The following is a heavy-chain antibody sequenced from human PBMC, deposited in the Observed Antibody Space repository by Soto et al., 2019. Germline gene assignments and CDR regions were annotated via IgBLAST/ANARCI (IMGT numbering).Heavy chain of an antibody. CDR2: INHSGST. D-gene: IGHD2-8*01. CDR1: GGSFSGYY. CDR3: GRQCTNGVCYDFDD. J-gene: IGHJ4*02. Sequence: PSETLSLTCAVYGGSFSGYYWSWIRQPPGKGLEWIGEINHSGSTNYNPSLKSRVTISVDTSKNQFSLKLSSVTAADTAVYYCGRQCTNGVCYDFDDGGQGTRVAVAS. V-gene: IGHV4-34*01.